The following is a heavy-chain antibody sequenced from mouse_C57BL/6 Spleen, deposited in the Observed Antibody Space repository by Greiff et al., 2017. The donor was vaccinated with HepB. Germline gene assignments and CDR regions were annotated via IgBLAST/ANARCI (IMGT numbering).Heavy chain of an antibody. CDR3: AREANWEGNWYFDV. CDR2: INYDGSST. D-gene: IGHD4-1*01. CDR1: GFTFSDYY. J-gene: IGHJ1*03. V-gene: IGHV5-16*01. Sequence: DVKLVESEGGLVQPGSSMKLSCTASGFTFSDYYMAWVRQVPEKGLEWVANINYDGSSTYYLDSLKSRFIISRDNAKNILYLQMSSLKSEDTATYYCAREANWEGNWYFDVWGTGTTVTVSS.